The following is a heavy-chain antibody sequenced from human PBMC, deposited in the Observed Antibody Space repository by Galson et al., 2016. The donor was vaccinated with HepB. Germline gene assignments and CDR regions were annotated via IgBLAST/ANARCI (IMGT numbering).Heavy chain of an antibody. D-gene: IGHD1-14*01. Sequence: LSLTCTVSGGSISSGSHYWAWIRQPPGNGLEWIGSVYYTGTAYQNPSLRSRVTISVDTSKNQFSLKLSSVTAADKAVYYCARGSYKYDSWFDSWGQGTLVTVSS. V-gene: IGHV4-39*01. CDR2: VYYTGTA. CDR1: GGSISSGSHY. CDR3: ARGSYKYDSWFDS. J-gene: IGHJ5*01.